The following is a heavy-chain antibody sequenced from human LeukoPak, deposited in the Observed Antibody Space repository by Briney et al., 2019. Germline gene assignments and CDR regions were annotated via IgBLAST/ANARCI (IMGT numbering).Heavy chain of an antibody. CDR1: GFTFSNHA. V-gene: IGHV3-23*01. CDR2: ISGGGRTT. D-gene: IGHD2-15*01. Sequence: GGSLRLSCAASGFTFSNHAMSWVRQAPGKGLQWVSVISGGGRTTEYADSVKGRFTISRDNSKNTLSLQMNSLRVEDTAIYYCAKNVVVERYFDYWGQGTLVTVSS. J-gene: IGHJ4*02. CDR3: AKNVVVERYFDY.